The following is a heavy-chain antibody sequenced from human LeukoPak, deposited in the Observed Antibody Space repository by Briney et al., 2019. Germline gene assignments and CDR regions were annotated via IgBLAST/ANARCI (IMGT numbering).Heavy chain of an antibody. J-gene: IGHJ6*02. CDR1: GFTFGDYA. D-gene: IGHD6-13*01. CDR2: IRSKAYGGTT. Sequence: GGSLRLSCTASGFTFGDYAMSWVRQAPGKGLEWVGFIRSKAYGGTTEYAASVKGRFTISRDDSKGIAYLQMNSLKTEDTAVYYCTRVKRVGSSSWYNYYYYGMDVWGQGTTVTVSS. V-gene: IGHV3-49*04. CDR3: TRVKRVGSSSWYNYYYYGMDV.